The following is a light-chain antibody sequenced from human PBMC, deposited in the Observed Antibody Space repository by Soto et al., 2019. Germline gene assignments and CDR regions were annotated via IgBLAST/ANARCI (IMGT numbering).Light chain of an antibody. CDR3: QQRSNWPLT. CDR2: GAS. V-gene: IGKV3-11*01. Sequence: EIVLTQSPGTLSLSPGERATLSCRASQSARNNYLAWYHQQPGQAPRLLIFGASTRATGIPARFSGSGSGTDFTLTISSLEPEDFAVYYCQQRSNWPLTFGGGTKVDIK. CDR1: QSARNNY. J-gene: IGKJ4*01.